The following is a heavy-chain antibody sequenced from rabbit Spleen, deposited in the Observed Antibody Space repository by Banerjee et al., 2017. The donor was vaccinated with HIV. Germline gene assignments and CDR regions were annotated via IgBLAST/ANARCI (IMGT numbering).Heavy chain of an antibody. V-gene: IGHV1S45*01. CDR3: ARSISGYVYFDL. CDR1: GFSFSNKAV. J-gene: IGHJ4*01. D-gene: IGHD1-1*01. CDR2: IYIVESGNT. Sequence: LEESGGGLVKPEGSLKLSCTASGFSFSNKAVMCWVRQAPGKGLEWIGCIYIVESGNTYYANWAKGRFTISKTSSTTVTLQVTSLTAADTATYFCARSISGYVYFDLWGPGTLVTV.